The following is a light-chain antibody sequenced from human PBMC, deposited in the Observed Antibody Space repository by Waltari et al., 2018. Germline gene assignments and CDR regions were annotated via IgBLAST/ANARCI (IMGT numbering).Light chain of an antibody. J-gene: IGLJ3*02. CDR3: ALYMGNGISV. CDR2: STT. V-gene: IGLV8-61*01. CDR1: SGSVSSAYF. Sequence: QTVVTQEPSFSVSPGGTVTLTCGLSSGSVSSAYFPSWYQQTPGPAPRMLIHSTTTPSSGVPERFSGSMLGNKAALTITGAQAEDESDYYCALYMGNGISVYGGGTRLTVL.